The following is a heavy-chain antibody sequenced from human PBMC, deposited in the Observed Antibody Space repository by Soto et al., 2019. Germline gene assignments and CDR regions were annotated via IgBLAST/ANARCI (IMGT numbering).Heavy chain of an antibody. Sequence: QVQLVQSGAEVKKPRSSVKVSCKASGGTFSSYAISWVRQAPGQGLEWMGGIIPIFGTANYAQKFQGRVTITADESTSTAYMELSSLRSEDTAVYYCARCGDDNYYDSSGAFDIWGQGTMVTVSS. CDR1: GGTFSSYA. CDR3: ARCGDDNYYDSSGAFDI. CDR2: IIPIFGTA. D-gene: IGHD3-22*01. J-gene: IGHJ3*02. V-gene: IGHV1-69*01.